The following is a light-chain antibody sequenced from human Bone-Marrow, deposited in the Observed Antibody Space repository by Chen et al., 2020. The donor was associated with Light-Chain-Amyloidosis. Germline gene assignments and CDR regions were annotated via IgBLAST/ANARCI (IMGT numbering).Light chain of an antibody. V-gene: IGKV1-NL1*01. Sequence: DIQMTQSPSSLSASVGDRVTITCRASQGISNSLAWYQQKPGKAPKLLLYAASRMESGVPSRFRGSGSGTDYTLTISSLQPEDFATYYCQQYYSTPLYTFGQGTKLEIK. CDR3: QQYYSTPLYT. CDR1: QGISNS. J-gene: IGKJ2*01. CDR2: AAS.